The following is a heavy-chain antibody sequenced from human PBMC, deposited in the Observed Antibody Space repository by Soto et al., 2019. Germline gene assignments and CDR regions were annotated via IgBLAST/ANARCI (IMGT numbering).Heavy chain of an antibody. CDR1: WFTVSSNY. Sequence: GGSLRLSCAASWFTVSSNYMSWVRQAPGNELEWVSVIYSGGITYYADSVKGRFTISRDNSKNTLYLQMNSLRAEDTAVYYCARVPYDSSGYNYWGQGTLVTV. J-gene: IGHJ4*02. CDR3: ARVPYDSSGYNY. D-gene: IGHD3-22*01. V-gene: IGHV3-53*01. CDR2: IYSGGIT.